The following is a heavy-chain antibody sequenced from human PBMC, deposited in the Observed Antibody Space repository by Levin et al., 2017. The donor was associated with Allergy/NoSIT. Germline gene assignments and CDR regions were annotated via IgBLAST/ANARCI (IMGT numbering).Heavy chain of an antibody. CDR2: INPSGGAT. CDR1: GYTFGDYH. CDR3: ARTKYSSSYDWFDP. V-gene: IGHV1-46*01. Sequence: ASVKVSCKASGYTFGDYHVQWVRQAPGRRPEWMGGINPSGGATSRAQKFQDRLTLTSDTSTSTVHMEMSGLTSEDTAVYFCARTKYSSSYDWFDPWGQGTLVTVSS. D-gene: IGHD6-6*01. J-gene: IGHJ5*02.